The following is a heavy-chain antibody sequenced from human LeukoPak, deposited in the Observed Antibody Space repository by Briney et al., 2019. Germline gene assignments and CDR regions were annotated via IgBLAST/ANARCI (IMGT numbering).Heavy chain of an antibody. V-gene: IGHV4-59*08. CDR1: GGSINSYY. CDR2: ISYSGST. Sequence: PSETLSLTCTVSGGSINSYYWSWIRQPPGKGLEFIGYISYSGSTNYNPSLKSRVTISVDTSKNQFSLKLSSMTAADTAVYYCARAALPGVSGWFDPWGQGTLVTVSS. CDR3: ARAALPGVSGWFDP. J-gene: IGHJ5*02. D-gene: IGHD6-19*01.